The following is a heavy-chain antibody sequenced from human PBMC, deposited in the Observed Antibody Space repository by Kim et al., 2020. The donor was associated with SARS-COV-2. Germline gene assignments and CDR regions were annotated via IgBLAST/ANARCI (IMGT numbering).Heavy chain of an antibody. V-gene: IGHV3-23*01. D-gene: IGHD3-10*01. CDR1: GFTFSSYA. CDR3: AKGGGSGSYYSGYYYGMDV. CDR2: ISGSGGST. Sequence: GGSLRLSCAASGFTFSSYAMSWVRQAPGKGLEWVSAISGSGGSTYYADSVKGRFTISRDNSKNTLYLQMNSLRAEDTAVYYCAKGGGSGSYYSGYYYGMDVWGQGTTVTVSS. J-gene: IGHJ6*02.